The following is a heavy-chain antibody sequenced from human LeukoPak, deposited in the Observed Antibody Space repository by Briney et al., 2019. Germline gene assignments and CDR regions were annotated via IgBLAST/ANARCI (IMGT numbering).Heavy chain of an antibody. CDR1: GGSISSYY. V-gene: IGHV4-59*01. Sequence: SETLSLTCTVSGGSISSYYWSWIRQPPGKGLEWIGYIYYSGSTNYNPSLKSRVTISVDTSKNQFSLKLSSVTAADTAVYYCASSRYSSGGAFDIWGQGTMVTVSS. D-gene: IGHD6-19*01. CDR3: ASSRYSSGGAFDI. CDR2: IYYSGST. J-gene: IGHJ3*02.